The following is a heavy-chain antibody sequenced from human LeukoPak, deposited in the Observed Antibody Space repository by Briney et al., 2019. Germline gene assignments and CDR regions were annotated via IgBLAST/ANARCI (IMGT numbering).Heavy chain of an antibody. J-gene: IGHJ6*02. V-gene: IGHV4-59*01. CDR1: GGSISSYY. D-gene: IGHD6-13*01. Sequence: PSETLSLTCTVSGGSISSYYWSWIRQPPGKGLEWIGYIYYSGSTNYNPSLKSRVTISVDTSKNQFSLKLSSMTAADTAVYYCARAQQLPYYGMDVWGQGTTVTVSS. CDR2: IYYSGST. CDR3: ARAQQLPYYGMDV.